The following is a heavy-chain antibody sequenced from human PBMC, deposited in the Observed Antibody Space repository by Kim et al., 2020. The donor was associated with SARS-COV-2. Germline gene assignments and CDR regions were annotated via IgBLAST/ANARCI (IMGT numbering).Heavy chain of an antibody. Sequence: NPPLKSRVTISVDTSKNQFSLKLSSVTAADTAVYYCARHGVSGDTAYFDYWGQGTLVTVSS. CDR3: ARHGVSGDTAYFDY. D-gene: IGHD5-18*01. V-gene: IGHV4-39*01. J-gene: IGHJ4*02.